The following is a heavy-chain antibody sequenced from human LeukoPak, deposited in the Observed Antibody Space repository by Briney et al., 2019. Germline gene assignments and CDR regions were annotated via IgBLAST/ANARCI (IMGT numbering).Heavy chain of an antibody. V-gene: IGHV3-53*01. CDR2: IYSGGST. Sequence: PGGSLRLSCAASGFTVSSNYMSWVRQAPGKGLEWVSVIYSGGSTYYADSVKGRFTISRDNPKNTLYLQMNSLRAEDTAVYYCARVTHSRNYYDSSGYLDAFDIWGQGTMVTVSS. CDR1: GFTVSSNY. J-gene: IGHJ3*02. D-gene: IGHD3-22*01. CDR3: ARVTHSRNYYDSSGYLDAFDI.